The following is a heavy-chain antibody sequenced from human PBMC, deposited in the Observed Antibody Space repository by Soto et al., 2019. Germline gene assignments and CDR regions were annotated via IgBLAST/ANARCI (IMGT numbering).Heavy chain of an antibody. V-gene: IGHV1-18*01. Sequence: ASVKVSCKASGYTFTSYGISWVRQAPGQGLEWMGWISAYNGNTNYAQKLQGRVTMTTDTSTSTAYMELRSLRSDDTAVYYRARDLPPWGITIFGVVTATQYGMDVWGQGTTVTVSS. CDR3: ARDLPPWGITIFGVVTATQYGMDV. J-gene: IGHJ6*02. CDR1: GYTFTSYG. D-gene: IGHD3-3*01. CDR2: ISAYNGNT.